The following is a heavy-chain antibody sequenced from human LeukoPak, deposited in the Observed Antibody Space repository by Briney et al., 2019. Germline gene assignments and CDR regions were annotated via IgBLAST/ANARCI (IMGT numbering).Heavy chain of an antibody. Sequence: GGSLRFSCAASGFTFSSYAMSWVRQAPGKGLEWVSAISGSGGSTYYADFVKGRFTISRDNSKNTLYLQMNSLRAEDTAVYYCAKGDVLLWFGELPEDYWGQGTLVTVSS. CDR2: ISGSGGST. CDR1: GFTFSSYA. CDR3: AKGDVLLWFGELPEDY. V-gene: IGHV3-23*01. D-gene: IGHD3-10*01. J-gene: IGHJ4*02.